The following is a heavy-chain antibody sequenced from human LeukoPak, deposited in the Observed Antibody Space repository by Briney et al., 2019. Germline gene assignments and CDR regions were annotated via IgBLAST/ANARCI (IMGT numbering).Heavy chain of an antibody. CDR3: ARDPFGVVMPPDY. D-gene: IGHD3-3*01. V-gene: IGHV1-69*05. CDR1: GGTFSSYA. Sequence: SVKVSCKASGGTFSSYAISWVRQAPGQGLEWMGGIIPIFGTANYAQKFQGRVTITTDESTSTAYMELSRLRSDDTAVYYCARDPFGVVMPPDYWGQGTLVTVSS. CDR2: IIPIFGTA. J-gene: IGHJ4*02.